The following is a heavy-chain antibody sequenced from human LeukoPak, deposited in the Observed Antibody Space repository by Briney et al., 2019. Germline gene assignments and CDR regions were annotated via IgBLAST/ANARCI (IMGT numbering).Heavy chain of an antibody. CDR1: GFTVSSNY. Sequence: PGGSLRLSCAASGFTVSSNYMSWVRQAPGKRLEWVSVIYSGGSTYYADSVKGRFTISRDNSKNTLYLQMNSLRAEDTAVYYCARGARKWFGEPRGMDVWGQGTTVTVSS. CDR3: ARGARKWFGEPRGMDV. CDR2: IYSGGST. J-gene: IGHJ6*02. V-gene: IGHV3-66*01. D-gene: IGHD3-10*01.